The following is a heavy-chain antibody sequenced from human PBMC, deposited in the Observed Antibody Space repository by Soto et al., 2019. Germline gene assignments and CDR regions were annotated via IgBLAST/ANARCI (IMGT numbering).Heavy chain of an antibody. Sequence: LRLSCAASGFTFSSYAMSWVRQAPGKGLEWVAGISDDGSNIQYADSVKGRLTVSRDDSKSTLYLQMNNLGTEDTAEYFCAREEPHPAPLVFWGQGTLVTVSS. V-gene: IGHV3-30*03. CDR3: AREEPHPAPLVF. CDR2: ISDDGSNI. J-gene: IGHJ4*02. CDR1: GFTFSSYA.